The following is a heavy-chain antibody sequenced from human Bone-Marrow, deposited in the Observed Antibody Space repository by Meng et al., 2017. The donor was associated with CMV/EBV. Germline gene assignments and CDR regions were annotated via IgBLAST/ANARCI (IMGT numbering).Heavy chain of an antibody. CDR2: ISSSSSYI. Sequence: GESLKISCAASEVTFNTYAMNWVRQAPGKGLEWVSSISSSSSYIYYADSVKGRFTISRDNAKNSLYLQMNSLRAEDTAVYYCARDSLYCSSTSCYTPLDYWGQGTLVTVSS. J-gene: IGHJ4*02. CDR1: EVTFNTYA. CDR3: ARDSLYCSSTSCYTPLDY. D-gene: IGHD2-2*02. V-gene: IGHV3-21*01.